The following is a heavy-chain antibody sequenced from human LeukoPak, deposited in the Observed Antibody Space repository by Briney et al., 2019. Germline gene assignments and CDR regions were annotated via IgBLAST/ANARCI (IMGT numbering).Heavy chain of an antibody. CDR3: ASTDIAVPTIDY. J-gene: IGHJ4*02. V-gene: IGHV4-4*02. D-gene: IGHD6-19*01. CDR1: GGSISNTNW. CDR2: ISLTGLT. Sequence: PSETLSLTCGVSGGSISNTNWWSWVRQPPGQGLEWIGEISLTGLTHYNPSLESRVTVSLDKSKNQLSLNLTSVTAADTAVYYCASTDIAVPTIDYWGQGTLVTVSS.